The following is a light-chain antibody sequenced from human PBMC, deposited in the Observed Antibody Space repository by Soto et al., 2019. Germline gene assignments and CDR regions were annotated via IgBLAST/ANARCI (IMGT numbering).Light chain of an antibody. J-gene: IGKJ4*01. CDR3: QQYETYPLT. CDR1: QNINTW. CDR2: KAS. V-gene: IGKV1-5*03. Sequence: DIQMTQSPSTLSASVGDRVTITCRASQNINTWLAWYQQKPGKAPYLLIYKASNLQSGVPSRFSGSASGTEFTLTISSLQPDDIATYYCQQYETYPLTYGGVTKVEI.